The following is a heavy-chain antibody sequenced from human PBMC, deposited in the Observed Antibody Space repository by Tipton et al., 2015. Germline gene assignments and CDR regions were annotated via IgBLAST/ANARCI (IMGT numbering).Heavy chain of an antibody. D-gene: IGHD6-13*01. V-gene: IGHV5-51*01. CDR2: IYSGDSDA. Sequence: QLVQSGAVVKKPGESLKISCKGSEDIFRSYWIGWVRQMPGKGLEWMGIIYSGDSDAKYSPSFEGQVTISADKSINTAYVYWSSLKASDTAMYYCARHEAAGTDYWGQGTLVTVSS. J-gene: IGHJ4*02. CDR1: EDIFRSYW. CDR3: ARHEAAGTDY.